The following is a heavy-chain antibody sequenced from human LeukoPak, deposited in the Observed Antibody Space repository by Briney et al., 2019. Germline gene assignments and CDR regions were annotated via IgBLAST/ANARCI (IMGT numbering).Heavy chain of an antibody. J-gene: IGHJ6*02. CDR2: ISAGNI. CDR1: GYTFSDYP. V-gene: IGHV1-3*01. D-gene: IGHD2-8*01. Sequence: ASVTVSFTASGYTFSDYPMHWLRQAPGQRFEWMGWISAGNIKYSQNFQDRINITRDTSASTVNMELSSLTSADTAVYYCARVAYVMDVWGQGTTVVVSS. CDR3: ARVAYVMDV.